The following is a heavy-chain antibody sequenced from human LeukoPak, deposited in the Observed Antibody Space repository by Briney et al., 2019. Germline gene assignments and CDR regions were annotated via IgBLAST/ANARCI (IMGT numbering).Heavy chain of an antibody. V-gene: IGHV1-18*01. CDR3: ARGGPGASSWSIYFDY. CDR1: GYTFTSYG. Sequence: ASVKVSCKASGYTFTSYGISWVRQAPGQGLEWMGWISANNGNTNYAQKLQGRVTMTTDTSTSTAYMELRSLRSDDTAVYYCARGGPGASSWSIYFDYWGQGTLVTVSS. CDR2: ISANNGNT. D-gene: IGHD6-13*01. J-gene: IGHJ4*02.